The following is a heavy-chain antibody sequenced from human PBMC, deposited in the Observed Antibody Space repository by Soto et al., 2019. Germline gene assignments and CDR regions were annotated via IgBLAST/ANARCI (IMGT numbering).Heavy chain of an antibody. CDR2: ISRSSGYI. Sequence: VQLVESGGGLVKPGESLRLSCAASGFTFSNYTMIWVRQAPGKGLEWVSAISRSSGYIYYADSMKGRFTISRDNAKNSLLLQMNSLRDEDTAVYFCARCGTGVQDGYNYIPNYWGQGTLVTVSS. CDR1: GFTFSNYT. CDR3: ARCGTGVQDGYNYIPNY. D-gene: IGHD5-12*01. J-gene: IGHJ4*02. V-gene: IGHV3-21*01.